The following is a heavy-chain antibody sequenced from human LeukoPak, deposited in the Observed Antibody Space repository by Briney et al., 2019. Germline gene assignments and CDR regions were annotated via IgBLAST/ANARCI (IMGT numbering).Heavy chain of an antibody. CDR2: LRYDGGNK. CDR1: GFTFSSFG. J-gene: IGHJ4*02. D-gene: IGHD1-26*01. V-gene: IGHV3-30*02. Sequence: PGGSLRLSCAASGFTFSSFGIHWVRQAPGKGLEWVAFLRYDGGNKFYADSVKGRFTITRDNAKNSLYLQMNSLRAEDTAVYYCAKDRPVGSEAYWGQGTLVTVSS. CDR3: AKDRPVGSEAY.